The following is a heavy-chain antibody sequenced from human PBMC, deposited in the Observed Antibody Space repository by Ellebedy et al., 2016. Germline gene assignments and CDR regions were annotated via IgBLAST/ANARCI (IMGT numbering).Heavy chain of an antibody. D-gene: IGHD6-19*01. CDR2: IATSGDST. Sequence: GGSLRLSCAASGFTFSSSGMSWVRQAPGKELEWVSTIATSGDSTYYADSVKGRFTISRDNSKNTLYLQMNSLRAEDTAVYYRAKGGWAENWGQGTLVTVSS. V-gene: IGHV3-23*01. CDR1: GFTFSSSG. CDR3: AKGGWAEN. J-gene: IGHJ1*01.